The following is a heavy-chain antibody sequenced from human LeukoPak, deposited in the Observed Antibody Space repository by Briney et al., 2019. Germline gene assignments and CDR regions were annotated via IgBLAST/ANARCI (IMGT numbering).Heavy chain of an antibody. V-gene: IGHV4-39*07. Sequence: SETLSLTCTVSGGSISSSSYYWGWIRQPPGKGLEWIGEINHSGSTNYNPSLKSRVTISVDTSKNQFSLKLSSVTAADTAVYYCARRARDYGDYRPAYYMDVWGKGTTVTISS. D-gene: IGHD4-17*01. CDR3: ARRARDYGDYRPAYYMDV. CDR1: GGSISSSSYY. J-gene: IGHJ6*03. CDR2: INHSGST.